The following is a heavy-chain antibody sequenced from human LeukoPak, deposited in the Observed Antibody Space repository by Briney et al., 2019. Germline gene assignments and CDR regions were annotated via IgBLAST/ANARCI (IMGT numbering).Heavy chain of an antibody. CDR3: ARSRGAVAGWSFDI. CDR2: MYHDGYT. V-gene: IGHV4-4*02. CDR1: GGSISNTDH. D-gene: IGHD6-19*01. J-gene: IGHJ3*02. Sequence: SETLSLTCAVSGGSISNTDHWNWVRQPPGTGLEWIGEMYHDGYTNYNPPLKSRVTISVDKSKNHFSLKLTSVTAADTAVYYCARSRGAVAGWSFDIWGQGTVVTVSS.